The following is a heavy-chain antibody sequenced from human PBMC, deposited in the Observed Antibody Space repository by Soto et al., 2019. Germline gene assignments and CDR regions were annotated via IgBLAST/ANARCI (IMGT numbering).Heavy chain of an antibody. V-gene: IGHV1-18*01. CDR1: GYTFTSYG. CDR2: ISAYNGNT. Sequence: QVQLVQSGAEVKKPGASVKVSCKASGYTFTSYGISWVRQAPGQGLEWMGWISAYNGNTNYAQKLQGRVTMTTDTSTSTAYMELRSLRSDDTAVYYCARESSRIAAAGTQDYYYYCMDVWGQGTTVTVSS. D-gene: IGHD6-13*01. CDR3: ARESSRIAAAGTQDYYYYCMDV. J-gene: IGHJ6*02.